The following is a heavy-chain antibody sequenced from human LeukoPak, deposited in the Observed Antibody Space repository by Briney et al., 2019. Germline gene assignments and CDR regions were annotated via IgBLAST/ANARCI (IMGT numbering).Heavy chain of an antibody. CDR3: ASGEIAAAGLCGFDI. J-gene: IGHJ3*02. Sequence: SETLSLTGTVSGASISSSSYYWGWLRQPPGKGLEWIGSIYHRGSTNYNPSLKSRVSISVGTSNNQFSLKLGSVTAADAAEYYCASGEIAAAGLCGFDIWGQGKMVPVSS. CDR2: IYHRGST. CDR1: GASISSSSYY. D-gene: IGHD6-13*01. V-gene: IGHV4-39*07.